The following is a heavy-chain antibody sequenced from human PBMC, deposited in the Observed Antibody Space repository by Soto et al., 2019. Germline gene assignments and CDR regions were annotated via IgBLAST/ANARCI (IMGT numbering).Heavy chain of an antibody. CDR3: TSPATSVTTDYYYYGMDV. CDR2: IKSKTDGGTT. D-gene: IGHD4-17*01. CDR1: GFTFSNAW. J-gene: IGHJ6*02. Sequence: EVQLVESGGGLVKPGGSLRLSCAASGFTFSNAWRNWVRQAPGKGLEWVGRIKSKTDGGTTDYAAPVKGRFTISRDDSKNTLYLQMNSLKTEDTAVYYCTSPATSVTTDYYYYGMDVWGQGTTVTVSS. V-gene: IGHV3-15*07.